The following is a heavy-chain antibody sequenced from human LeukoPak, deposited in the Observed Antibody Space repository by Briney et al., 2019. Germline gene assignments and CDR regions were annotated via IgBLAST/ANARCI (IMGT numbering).Heavy chain of an antibody. J-gene: IGHJ4*02. CDR3: AKAWDWESNFLFEY. CDR1: GFTFSSYA. Sequence: GGSLRLSCAASGFTFSSYAMSWVRQAPGKGLEWVSTIGNSDTSTYYADSVKGRFTISRDNSKNSLYLQMNSLRAGDTAIYYCAKAWDWESNFLFEYWGQGTLVTVSS. D-gene: IGHD1-26*01. V-gene: IGHV3-23*01. CDR2: IGNSDTST.